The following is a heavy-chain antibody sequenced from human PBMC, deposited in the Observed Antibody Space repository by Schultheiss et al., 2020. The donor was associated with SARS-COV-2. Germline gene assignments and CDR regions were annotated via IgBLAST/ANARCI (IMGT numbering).Heavy chain of an antibody. CDR2: ISSSSSYI. V-gene: IGHV3-21*01. CDR3: ARDLQEGGGGTRFGEIETLYYYYYGMDV. D-gene: IGHD3-10*01. Sequence: GESLKISCVVSGYRFSSYGVHWVRQAPGKGPEWVSSISSSSSYIYYADSVKGRFTISRDNAKNSLYLQMNSLRAEDTAVYYCARDLQEGGGGTRFGEIETLYYYYYGMDVWGQGTTVTVSS. J-gene: IGHJ6*02. CDR1: GYRFSSYG.